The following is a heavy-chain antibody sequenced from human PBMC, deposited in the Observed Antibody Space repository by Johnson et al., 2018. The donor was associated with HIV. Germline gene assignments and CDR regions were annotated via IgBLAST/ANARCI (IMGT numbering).Heavy chain of an antibody. CDR2: ISYDASNK. D-gene: IGHD1-26*01. CDR3: ARGRRPWELHGFNAFDT. J-gene: IGHJ3*02. V-gene: IGHV3-30*04. Sequence: QMLLVESGGGVVQPGRSLRLSCAASGFTFSSYAMHWVRQAPGKGLEWVAVISYDASNKYYADSVKGRFTISRDNSKNTLYLQMNSLRVEDTAVYHCARGRRPWELHGFNAFDTWGQGTMVIVSS. CDR1: GFTFSSYA.